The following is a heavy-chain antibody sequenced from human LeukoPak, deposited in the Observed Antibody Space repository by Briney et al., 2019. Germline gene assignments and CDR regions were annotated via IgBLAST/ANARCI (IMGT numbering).Heavy chain of an antibody. J-gene: IGHJ3*02. D-gene: IGHD3-10*01. CDR3: ARDPMVRGAQGAFDI. CDR1: GGSISSGSYY. V-gene: IGHV4-61*02. Sequence: PSQTLSLTCTVSGGSISSGSYYWSWIRQPAGKGLEWIGRIYTSGSTNYNPSLKSRVTISVDTSKNQFSLKLSSVTAADTAVYYCARDPMVRGAQGAFDIWGQGTMVTVSS. CDR2: IYTSGST.